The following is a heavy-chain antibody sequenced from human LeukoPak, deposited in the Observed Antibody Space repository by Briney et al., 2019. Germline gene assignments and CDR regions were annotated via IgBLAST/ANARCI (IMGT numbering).Heavy chain of an antibody. CDR3: AKSLGPGSGSYYDYYYNMDV. Sequence: GGSLRLSCAASGFSFSSYAMTWVRQAPGKGLPWVSAISGSGGSTYYADSVKGRFTISRDNPKNTLYLQVNSLRVEDTAVYYCAKSLGPGSGSYYDYYYNMDVWGQGTTVTVSS. CDR2: ISGSGGST. J-gene: IGHJ6*02. V-gene: IGHV3-23*01. D-gene: IGHD3-10*01. CDR1: GFSFSSYA.